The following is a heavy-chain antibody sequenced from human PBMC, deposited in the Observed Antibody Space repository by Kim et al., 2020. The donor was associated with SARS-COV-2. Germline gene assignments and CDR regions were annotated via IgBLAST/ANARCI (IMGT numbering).Heavy chain of an antibody. D-gene: IGHD3-10*01. CDR1: GFTFSSYA. Sequence: GGSLRLSCAASGFTFSSYAMSWVRQAPGKGLEWVSAISGSGGSTYYADSVKGRFTISRDNSKNTLYLQMNSLRAEDTAVYYCAKDELEGTSLLWFGELTTLLDGYYGMDVWGQGTTVTVSS. J-gene: IGHJ6*01. CDR3: AKDELEGTSLLWFGELTTLLDGYYGMDV. V-gene: IGHV3-23*01. CDR2: ISGSGGST.